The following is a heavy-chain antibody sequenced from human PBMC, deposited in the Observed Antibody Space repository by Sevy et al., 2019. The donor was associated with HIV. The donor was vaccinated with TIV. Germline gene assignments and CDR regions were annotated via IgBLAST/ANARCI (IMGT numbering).Heavy chain of an antibody. CDR2: IGTAGDT. V-gene: IGHV3-13*01. CDR3: GRGTRYSGSYYLGDDAFDI. Sequence: GGSLRLSCAASGFTFSRYDMHWVRQATGKGLEWVSSIGTAGDTYYPGSVKGGFTISRENAKKSLYLQMNSLRAGDTAVYYCGRGTRYSGSYYLGDDAFDIWGQGTMVTVSS. D-gene: IGHD1-26*01. CDR1: GFTFSRYD. J-gene: IGHJ3*02.